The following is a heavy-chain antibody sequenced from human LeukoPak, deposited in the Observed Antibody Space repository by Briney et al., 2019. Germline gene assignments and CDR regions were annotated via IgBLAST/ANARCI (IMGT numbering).Heavy chain of an antibody. J-gene: IGHJ4*02. CDR2: IWYDGSNK. CDR1: GFTFSNYA. Sequence: GGSLRLSCAASGFTFSNYAMQWVRQAPGKGLEWVAVIWYDGSNKDYPDSVKGRFTISRDNSKNTLYLQMNSLRAEDTAVYYCSRHNYDHKGWDHWGRGTLVTVSS. V-gene: IGHV3-33*01. CDR3: SRHNYDHKGWDH. D-gene: IGHD3-22*01.